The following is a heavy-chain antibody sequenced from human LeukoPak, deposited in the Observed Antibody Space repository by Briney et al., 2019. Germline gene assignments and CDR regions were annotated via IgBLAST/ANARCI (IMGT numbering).Heavy chain of an antibody. D-gene: IGHD3-10*01. CDR2: INHSGST. CDR1: GGSFSGYY. Sequence: PSETLSLTCAVYGGSFSGYYWSWIRQQPGKWLEWIGEINHSGSTNYNTSLKSRVTISVDPSKNQFSLKLSSVTAADTAVYYCARAAITMVRGARGLLDYWGQGTLVTVSS. V-gene: IGHV4-34*01. J-gene: IGHJ4*02. CDR3: ARAAITMVRGARGLLDY.